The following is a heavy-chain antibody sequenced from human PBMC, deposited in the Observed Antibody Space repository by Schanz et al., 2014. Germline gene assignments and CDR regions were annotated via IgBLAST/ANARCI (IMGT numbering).Heavy chain of an antibody. D-gene: IGHD5-18*01. CDR1: GFTLSSYG. CDR3: VRVSFADPRLYRGMDRDIDY. Sequence: QVRLVESGGGVVQPGRSLRLSCAASGFTLSSYGMHWVRQAPGKGLEWVAFINSDGTKRFYADSVKSRFTISRDNSRNTLYLQMNSLRAEDTAVYYCVRVSFADPRLYRGMDRDIDYWGQGTLVTVAS. J-gene: IGHJ4*02. CDR2: INSDGTKR. V-gene: IGHV3-33*08.